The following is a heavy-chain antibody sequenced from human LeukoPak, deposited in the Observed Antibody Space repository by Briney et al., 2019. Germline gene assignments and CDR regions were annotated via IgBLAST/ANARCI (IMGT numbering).Heavy chain of an antibody. CDR3: ARADEVLLWFGDLDY. V-gene: IGHV1-2*06. CDR1: GYTFTGYY. D-gene: IGHD3-10*01. Sequence: ASVKVSCKASGYTFTGYYMHWVRQAPGQGLEWMGRINPNSGGTNYAQKFQGRVTMTRDTSISTAYMELSRLRSDDTAVYYCARADEVLLWFGDLDYWSQGTLVTVSS. J-gene: IGHJ4*02. CDR2: INPNSGGT.